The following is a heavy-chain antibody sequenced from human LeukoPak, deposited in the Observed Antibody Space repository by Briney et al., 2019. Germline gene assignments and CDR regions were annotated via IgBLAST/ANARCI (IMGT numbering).Heavy chain of an antibody. CDR3: AKVLDNWNDAGAFDI. D-gene: IGHD1-1*01. V-gene: IGHV3-7*03. Sequence: GGSLRLSCAASGFIFSSYWMTWVRQVPGKGLEFVANIKEDGSEKTYVDSVKGRFTISRDNAENSLYLQMNSLRAGDTAVYYCAKVLDNWNDAGAFDIWGQGTMVTVPS. CDR1: GFIFSSYW. J-gene: IGHJ3*02. CDR2: IKEDGSEK.